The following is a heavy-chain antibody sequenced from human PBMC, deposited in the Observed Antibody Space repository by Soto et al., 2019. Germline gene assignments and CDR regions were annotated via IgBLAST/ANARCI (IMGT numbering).Heavy chain of an antibody. CDR2: IYYSGST. J-gene: IGHJ4*02. V-gene: IGHV4-61*01. CDR1: GGSVSSGSYY. CDR3: ARQQWLEFDY. D-gene: IGHD6-19*01. Sequence: SETLSLTCTVSGGSVSSGSYYWSWIRQPPGKGLEWTGYIYYSGSTNYNPSLKSRVTISVDTSKNQFSLKLSSVTAADTAVYYCARQQWLEFDYWGQGTLVTVSS.